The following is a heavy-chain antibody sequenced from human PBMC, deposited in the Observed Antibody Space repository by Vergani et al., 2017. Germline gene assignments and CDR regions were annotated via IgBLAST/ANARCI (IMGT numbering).Heavy chain of an antibody. CDR2: ISGSGGST. Sequence: EVQLLESGGGLVQPGGSLRLSCAASGFTFSSYAMSWVRQAPGKGLEWVSAISGSGGSTYYADSVKGRFTISRDNSENTLYLQMNSLRAEDTAVYYCAKAGLYCSSTSCHYYYYMDVWGQGTTVTVSS. D-gene: IGHD2-2*01. CDR3: AKAGLYCSSTSCHYYYYMDV. J-gene: IGHJ6*03. CDR1: GFTFSSYA. V-gene: IGHV3-23*01.